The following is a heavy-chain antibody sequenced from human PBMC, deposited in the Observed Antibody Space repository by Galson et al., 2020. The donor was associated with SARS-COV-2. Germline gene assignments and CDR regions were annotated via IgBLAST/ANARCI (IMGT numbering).Heavy chain of an antibody. CDR3: AKMGGIAVDATPH. J-gene: IGHJ4*02. CDR1: GFTFSSNA. V-gene: IGHV3-23*01. Sequence: AGSMRLSCAASGFTFSSNAMKWVSQAPGKRLEWVSAISGSGASTYYADSVKGPFTISRDNSKNTLYLQMNSLTAEDTAVYYCAKMGGIAVDATPHWGQGTLVTVSS. CDR2: ISGSGAST. D-gene: IGHD6-13*01.